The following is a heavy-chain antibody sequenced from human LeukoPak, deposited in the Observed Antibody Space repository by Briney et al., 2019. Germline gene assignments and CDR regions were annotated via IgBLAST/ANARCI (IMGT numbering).Heavy chain of an antibody. CDR3: ARETRYSGSYGRFYFDY. Sequence: SETLSLTCTVSGGSISSYYWNWIRQPPGKGLEWIGYIYYSGSTNYNPSLKSRVTISVDTSKNQFSLILTSVTAADTAVYYCARETRYSGSYGRFYFDYWGQGTLVTVSS. V-gene: IGHV4-59*01. J-gene: IGHJ4*02. CDR1: GGSISSYY. D-gene: IGHD1-26*01. CDR2: IYYSGST.